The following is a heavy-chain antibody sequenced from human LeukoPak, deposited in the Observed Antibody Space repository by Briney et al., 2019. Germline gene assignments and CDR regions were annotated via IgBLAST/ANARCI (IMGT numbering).Heavy chain of an antibody. CDR1: GYSFTSYW. CDR2: IYPGDSDT. D-gene: IGHD3-10*01. J-gene: IGHJ3*02. Sequence: GESLKISCKGSGYSFTSYWIGWVRQMPGKGLEWMGIIYPGDSDTRYSPSFQGQVTISADESINTAYLQWSSLKASDTAMYYCARGGSGSYYPNDAFDIWGQGTMVTVSS. CDR3: ARGGSGSYYPNDAFDI. V-gene: IGHV5-51*01.